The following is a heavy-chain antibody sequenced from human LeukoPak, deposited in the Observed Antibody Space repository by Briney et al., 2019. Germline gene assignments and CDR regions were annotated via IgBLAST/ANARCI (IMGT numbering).Heavy chain of an antibody. Sequence: SGGSLRLSCAASGFTFSSYSMNWVRQAPGKGLEWVSSISSSSSYIYYADSVKGRFTISRDNAKNSLYLQMNSLRAEDTAVYYCARDRIGIHAFDIWGQGTMVTVSS. CDR3: ARDRIGIHAFDI. CDR1: GFTFSSYS. J-gene: IGHJ3*02. CDR2: ISSSSSYI. V-gene: IGHV3-21*01. D-gene: IGHD1-1*01.